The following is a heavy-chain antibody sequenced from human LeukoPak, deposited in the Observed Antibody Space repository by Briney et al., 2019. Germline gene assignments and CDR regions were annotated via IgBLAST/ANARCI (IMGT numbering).Heavy chain of an antibody. CDR1: GYSFTSYW. Sequence: GESLKISCKGSGYSFTSYWIGWVRQMPGKGLEWMGIIYPGDSDTRYSPSFQGQVTISADKSISTAYLQWSSLKASDTAMYYCARHGRDSSSLVDYYYYYMDVWGKGTTVTVSS. CDR2: IYPGDSDT. V-gene: IGHV5-51*01. CDR3: ARHGRDSSSLVDYYYYYMDV. J-gene: IGHJ6*03. D-gene: IGHD6-6*01.